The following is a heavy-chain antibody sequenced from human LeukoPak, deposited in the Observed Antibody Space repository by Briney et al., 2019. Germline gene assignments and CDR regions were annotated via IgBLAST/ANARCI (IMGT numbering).Heavy chain of an antibody. Sequence: ASVKVSSKASGYTFTGYYMHWVRQAPGQGLEWMGWINPNSGGTNYAQKFQGRVTMTRDTSISSAYMELSSLTSDDTAVYYCARATDISSWYLAYWGQGSLVTVSS. CDR3: ARATDISSWYLAY. CDR1: GYTFTGYY. V-gene: IGHV1-2*02. D-gene: IGHD6-13*01. J-gene: IGHJ4*02. CDR2: INPNSGGT.